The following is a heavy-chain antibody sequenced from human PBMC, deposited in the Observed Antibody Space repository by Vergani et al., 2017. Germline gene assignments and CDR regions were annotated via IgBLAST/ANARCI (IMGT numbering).Heavy chain of an antibody. CDR2: INWNGGST. D-gene: IGHD1-1*01. CDR3: ARDTGTPYYYGMDV. Sequence: EVQLVESGGGLVQPGRSLRLSCAASGFTFDDYAMHWVRQAPGKGLEWVSGINWNGGSTGYADSVKGRFTISRDNAKNSLYLQMNSLRAEDTALYHCARDTGTPYYYGMDVWGQGTTVTVSS. J-gene: IGHJ6*02. CDR1: GFTFDDYA. V-gene: IGHV3-9*01.